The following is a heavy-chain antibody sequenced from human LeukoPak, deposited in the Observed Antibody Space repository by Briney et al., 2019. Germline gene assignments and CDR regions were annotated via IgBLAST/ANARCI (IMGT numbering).Heavy chain of an antibody. Sequence: PGGSLRLSCGASGFXVSNNYISWVRQAPGKGLEWVSVIYSGGTTYYTDSVKGRFTISRDKFKNTLYLQMNSLRAEDTAVYYCARDGCSTTSCYADWGQGTLVTVSS. CDR2: IYSGGTT. CDR1: GFXVSNNY. CDR3: ARDGCSTTSCYAD. V-gene: IGHV3-53*01. D-gene: IGHD2-2*01. J-gene: IGHJ4*02.